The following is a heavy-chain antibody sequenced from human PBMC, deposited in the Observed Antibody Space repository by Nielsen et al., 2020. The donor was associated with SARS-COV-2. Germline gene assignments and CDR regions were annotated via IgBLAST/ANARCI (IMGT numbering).Heavy chain of an antibody. CDR1: GYTFTGYY. Sequence: ASVKVSCKASGYTFTGYYIHWVRQAPGQGLEWMGRINPYSGGTNPAQKFQGTVTMTRDASISTVYMELTSDDTAVYYCARARATIFGLVMSYGMDVWGQGTTVAVSS. J-gene: IGHJ6*02. D-gene: IGHD3/OR15-3a*01. CDR3: ARARATIFGLVMSYGMDV. V-gene: IGHV1-2*06. CDR2: INPYSGGT.